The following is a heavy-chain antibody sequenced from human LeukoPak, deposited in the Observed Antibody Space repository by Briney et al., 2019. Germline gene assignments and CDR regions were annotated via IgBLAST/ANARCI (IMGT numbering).Heavy chain of an antibody. Sequence: GGSLRLSCAASGFTFSSYGMHWVRQAPGKGLEWVAVIWYDGSNKYYADSVKGRFTISRDNSKNTLYLQMNSLRAEDTAVYYCATPPHDFWSGYYFLDYWGQGTLVTVSS. V-gene: IGHV3-33*01. CDR1: GFTFSSYG. CDR3: ATPPHDFWSGYYFLDY. D-gene: IGHD3-3*01. J-gene: IGHJ4*02. CDR2: IWYDGSNK.